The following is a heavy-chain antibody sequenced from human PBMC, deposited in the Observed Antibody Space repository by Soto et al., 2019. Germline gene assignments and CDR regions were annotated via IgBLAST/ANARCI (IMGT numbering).Heavy chain of an antibody. Sequence: QLQLQESGPGLVKPSETLSLTCTVSGGSISSSSYYWGWIRQPPGKGLEWIGSIYYSGSTYYNPSLKSRVTISVDTSKNQFSLKLSSVTAADTAVYYCARHRSDYGDYLLRWGQGTLVTVSS. CDR1: GGSISSSSYY. CDR2: IYYSGST. V-gene: IGHV4-39*01. J-gene: IGHJ4*02. CDR3: ARHRSDYGDYLLR. D-gene: IGHD4-17*01.